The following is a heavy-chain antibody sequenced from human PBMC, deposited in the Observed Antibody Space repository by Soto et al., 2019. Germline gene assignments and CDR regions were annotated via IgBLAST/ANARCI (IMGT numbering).Heavy chain of an antibody. CDR3: AVLCAGCGGFNYYGMDV. D-gene: IGHD3-10*02. CDR1: GGSISSGDYY. Sequence: SETLSLTCTVSGGSISSGDYYWSWIRQPPGKGLEWIGYIYHSGSTYYNPSLKSRVTISVDTSKNQFSLKLSSVTAADTAVYYCAVLCAGCGGFNYYGMDVWGQGTTVTVSS. V-gene: IGHV4-30-4*01. CDR2: IYHSGST. J-gene: IGHJ6*02.